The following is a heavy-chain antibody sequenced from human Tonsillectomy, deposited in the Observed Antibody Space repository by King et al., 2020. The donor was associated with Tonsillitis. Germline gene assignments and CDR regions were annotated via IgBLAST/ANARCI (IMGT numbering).Heavy chain of an antibody. CDR2: IYHSGST. CDR3: AREDSSGWGQYYYYYYGMDV. V-gene: IGHV4-4*02. J-gene: IGHJ6*02. D-gene: IGHD6-19*01. Sequence: QLQESGPGLVKPSGTLSLTCAVSGGSISSSNWWSWVRQPPGKGLEWIGEIYHSGSTNYNPSPKSRVTISVDKSKNQFSLKLSSVTAADTAVYYCAREDSSGWGQYYYYYYGMDVWGQGTTVTVSS. CDR1: GGSISSSNW.